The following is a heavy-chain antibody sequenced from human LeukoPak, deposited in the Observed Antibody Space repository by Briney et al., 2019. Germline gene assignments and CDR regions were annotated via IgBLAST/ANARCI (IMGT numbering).Heavy chain of an antibody. Sequence: ASVNVSCKVSGYTLTELSMHWVGQAPGKGLEWMGGFDPEDGETIYAQKFQGRVTMTEDTSTDTAYMELSSLRSEDTAVYYCATPYAGSGPEWWFDPWGQGTLVTVSS. V-gene: IGHV1-24*01. D-gene: IGHD3-10*01. CDR2: FDPEDGET. CDR3: ATPYAGSGPEWWFDP. CDR1: GYTLTELS. J-gene: IGHJ5*02.